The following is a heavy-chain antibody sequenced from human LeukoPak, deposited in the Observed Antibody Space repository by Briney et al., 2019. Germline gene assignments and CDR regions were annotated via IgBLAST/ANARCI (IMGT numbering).Heavy chain of an antibody. CDR1: GFTFSNYW. D-gene: IGHD3-16*02. CDR2: IKQDGSEK. CDR3: ARAFGGVIV. Sequence: GGSLRLSCAASGFTFSNYWMNWVRQAPGKGLEWVANIKQDGSEKYYVDSVKGRFTVSRDNTKNSLYLQMNSLRAEDTAVYYCARAFGGVIVWGQGTLVTVSS. J-gene: IGHJ4*02. V-gene: IGHV3-7*01.